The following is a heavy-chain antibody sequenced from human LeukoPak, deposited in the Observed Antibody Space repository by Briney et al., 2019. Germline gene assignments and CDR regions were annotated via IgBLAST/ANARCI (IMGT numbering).Heavy chain of an antibody. D-gene: IGHD3-9*01. Sequence: GGSLRLSCAASGFTFSDYYMSWIRQAPGKGLEWVSYISSSGSTIYYADSVKGRFTISRDNSKNTLYLQMNSLRAEDTAVYYCARVGLTGYYYSYYFDYWGQGTLVTVSS. J-gene: IGHJ4*02. CDR1: GFTFSDYY. CDR2: ISSSGSTI. CDR3: ARVGLTGYYYSYYFDY. V-gene: IGHV3-11*04.